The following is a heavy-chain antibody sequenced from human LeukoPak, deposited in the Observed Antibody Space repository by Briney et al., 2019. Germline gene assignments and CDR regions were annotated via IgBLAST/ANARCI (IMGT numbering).Heavy chain of an antibody. CDR3: MGLGSGWIRHSFDY. V-gene: IGHV4-39*01. CDR1: GGSISSSSYF. J-gene: IGHJ4*02. Sequence: SETLSLTCTVSGGSISSSSYFWGWIRQPPGKGLEWIGNIYYSGSTYYNPSLKSRITISVDTSKNQFSLKLSSVTAADTAVYYCMGLGSGWIRHSFDYWGQGTLVTVSS. D-gene: IGHD6-19*01. CDR2: IYYSGST.